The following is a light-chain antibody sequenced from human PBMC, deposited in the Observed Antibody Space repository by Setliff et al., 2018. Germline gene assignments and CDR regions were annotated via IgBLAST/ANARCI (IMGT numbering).Light chain of an antibody. V-gene: IGLV2-14*02. Sequence: SALTQPASVSGSPGQSITISCTGANSDIGTYNLVSWYQQHPGRAPKLMIYEVTRRPSGVSDRFSASKSGNTASLTISELQAEDEADYYCSSYSSIATLILFGGGTKVTVL. CDR3: SSYSSIATLIL. CDR2: EVT. CDR1: NSDIGTYNL. J-gene: IGLJ2*01.